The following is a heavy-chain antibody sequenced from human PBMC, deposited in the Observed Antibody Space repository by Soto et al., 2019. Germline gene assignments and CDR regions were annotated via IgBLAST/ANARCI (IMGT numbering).Heavy chain of an antibody. CDR2: ISGYSGQT. J-gene: IGHJ4*02. Sequence: HVLLVQSGPEVRKPGASVNVSFMASGDSFSKFGINWVRQAPGQGLEWMGWISGYSGQTNYAQKFQGRVTMTRDTSTTTAYMELRALRSGDTAVYFCASDHSGPDWGQGTLVAVSS. D-gene: IGHD6-25*01. CDR1: GDSFSKFG. V-gene: IGHV1-18*01. CDR3: ASDHSGPD.